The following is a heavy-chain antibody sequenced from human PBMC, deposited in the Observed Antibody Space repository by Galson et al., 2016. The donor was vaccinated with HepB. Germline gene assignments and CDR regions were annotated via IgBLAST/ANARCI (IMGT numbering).Heavy chain of an antibody. CDR3: VRRREDGRTTD. D-gene: IGHD1-14*01. CDR2: IRDEAHSYTT. J-gene: IGHJ4*02. CDR1: GFTFSAHY. Sequence: SLRLSCAASGFTFSAHYMDWVRQAPRKGLEWVGRIRDEAHSYTTEYAASVRGRFTISRDDSKNSLYLQMNSLRAEDTAVYYCVRRREDGRTTDWGQGTLVAVSS. V-gene: IGHV3-72*01.